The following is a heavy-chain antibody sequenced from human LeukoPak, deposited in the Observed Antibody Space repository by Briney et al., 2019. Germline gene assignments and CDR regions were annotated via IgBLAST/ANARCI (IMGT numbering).Heavy chain of an antibody. J-gene: IGHJ5*02. Sequence: SETLSLTCAVSGYSISSGYYWGWIRQPPGKGLEWIGSIYHSGSTYYNPSLKSRVTISVDTSKNQFSLKLSSVTAADTAVYYCASHHVALWFGEFQYNWFDPWGQGTLVTVSS. CDR3: ASHHVALWFGEFQYNWFDP. V-gene: IGHV4-38-2*01. CDR2: IYHSGST. D-gene: IGHD3-10*01. CDR1: GYSISSGYY.